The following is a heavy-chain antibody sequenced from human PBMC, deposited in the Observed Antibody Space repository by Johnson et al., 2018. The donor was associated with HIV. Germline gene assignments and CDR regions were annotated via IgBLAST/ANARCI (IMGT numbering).Heavy chain of an antibody. D-gene: IGHD3-22*01. V-gene: IGHV3-49*04. Sequence: VQLVESGGGVVQPGRSLRLSCAASGFTFDDYGMSWVRQAPGKGLEWVGFIRSKAYGGTTEYAASVKGRLTISRDDSKSIAYLQMNSLKTEDTAVYYCSRVGYYYDSSGYYSDALDIWGQGTMVTVSS. J-gene: IGHJ3*02. CDR3: SRVGYYYDSSGYYSDALDI. CDR1: GFTFDDYG. CDR2: IRSKAYGGTT.